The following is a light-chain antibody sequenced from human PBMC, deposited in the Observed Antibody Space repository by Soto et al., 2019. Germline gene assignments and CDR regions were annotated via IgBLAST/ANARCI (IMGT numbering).Light chain of an antibody. J-gene: IGKJ4*01. CDR3: KQYNNWPPLT. Sequence: EIVMTQSPATLSVSPGERATLSCRASQSVSSNLAWYQQKPGQAPRLLIYGASTRATGIPARFSGSGYGTQFTLTISSLQSEDFAVYYCKQYNNWPPLTFGGGTKVEIK. CDR2: GAS. CDR1: QSVSSN. V-gene: IGKV3-15*01.